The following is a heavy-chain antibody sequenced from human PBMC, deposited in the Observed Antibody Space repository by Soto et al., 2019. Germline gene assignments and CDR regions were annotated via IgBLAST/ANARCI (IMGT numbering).Heavy chain of an antibody. CDR1: GYTFSNFG. CDR3: AGDPDSHYNDSHASSYP. Sequence: ASVKVSCKASGYTFSNFGISWVRQAPGEGLEWMGWISPNSEKTKIAQKFQGRVTITADKFTVTAYMELTRLRSDDTAVYYCAGDPDSHYNDSHASSYPWGQGTQVTVSS. V-gene: IGHV1-18*01. CDR2: ISPNSEKT. D-gene: IGHD3-22*01. J-gene: IGHJ5*02.